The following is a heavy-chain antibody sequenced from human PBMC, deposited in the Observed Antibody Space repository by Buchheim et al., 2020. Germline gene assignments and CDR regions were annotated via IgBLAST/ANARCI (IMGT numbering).Heavy chain of an antibody. D-gene: IGHD3-10*01. CDR1: GFTFSSYS. CDR2: ISSSSSTI. V-gene: IGHV3-48*01. CDR3: ARDFRSYYGMDV. J-gene: IGHJ6*02. Sequence: EVQLVESGGGLVQPGGSLRLSCAASGFTFSSYSMNWVRQAPGKGLEWVSYISSSSSTIYYADSVKGRFTIFRDNDKNLLYLKMNSLRAEDTAVYYCARDFRSYYGMDVWGQGTT.